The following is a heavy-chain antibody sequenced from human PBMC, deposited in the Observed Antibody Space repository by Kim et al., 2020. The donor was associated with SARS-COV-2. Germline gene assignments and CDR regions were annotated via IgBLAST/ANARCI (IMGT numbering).Heavy chain of an antibody. CDR3: AKLEPAWGSSVFEV. CDR2: INDNGGTT. Sequence: GGSLRLSCAASGFTFSRFPMAWVRQAPGKGLEWVSVINDNGGTTLYADAVRGRFTISRDNSKDTLHLQISSLRAEDTAVYFCAKLEPAWGSSVFEVWGQG. D-gene: IGHD7-27*01. J-gene: IGHJ3*01. CDR1: GFTFSRFP. V-gene: IGHV3-23*01.